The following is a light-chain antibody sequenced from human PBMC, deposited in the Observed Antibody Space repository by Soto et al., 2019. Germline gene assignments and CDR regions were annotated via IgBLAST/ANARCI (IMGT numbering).Light chain of an antibody. J-gene: IGKJ2*01. CDR3: KQRSNWPPYT. V-gene: IGKV3-11*01. Sequence: EIVLTQSPATLSLSPGERATLSCRASQSVSSYLAWDQQKPGQAPRLLIYDASNRATGIPARFSGSGSGTDFTLTISSLEPADFAVYYCKQRSNWPPYTFGQGTKLEIK. CDR1: QSVSSY. CDR2: DAS.